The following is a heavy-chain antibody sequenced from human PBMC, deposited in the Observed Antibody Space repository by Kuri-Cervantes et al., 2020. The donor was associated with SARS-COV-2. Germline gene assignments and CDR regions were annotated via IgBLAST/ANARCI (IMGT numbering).Heavy chain of an antibody. J-gene: IGHJ5*02. CDR2: IYHSGST. D-gene: IGHD2-2*01. CDR3: ARDIEFFLVVPAATALGSNWFDP. CDR1: GGSISSSSYY. Sequence: GSLRLSCTVSGGSISSSSYYWGWIRQPPGKGLEWIGSIYHSGSTYYNPSLKSRVTISVDTSKNQFSLKLSSVTAADTAVYYCARDIEFFLVVPAATALGSNWFDPWGQGTLVTVSS. V-gene: IGHV4-39*07.